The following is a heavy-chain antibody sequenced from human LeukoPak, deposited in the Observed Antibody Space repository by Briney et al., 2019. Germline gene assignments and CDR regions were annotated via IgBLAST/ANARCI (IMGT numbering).Heavy chain of an antibody. CDR2: INPNSGGT. J-gene: IGHJ5*02. CDR3: ARGGSGSYFSWLDP. Sequence: ASVKVSCKASGYTFTGYYIHWVRQAPGQGLECMGWINPNSGGTNYAQKFQGRVTMTRDTSISTAYMELSMLRSDDTAVYYCARGGSGSYFSWLDPWGQGTLVTVSS. V-gene: IGHV1-2*02. D-gene: IGHD3-10*01. CDR1: GYTFTGYY.